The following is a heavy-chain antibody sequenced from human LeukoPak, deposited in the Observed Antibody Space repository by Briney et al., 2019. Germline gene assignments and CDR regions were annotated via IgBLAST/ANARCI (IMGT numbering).Heavy chain of an antibody. J-gene: IGHJ4*02. D-gene: IGHD3-16*02. CDR3: AILTLGELSSYDY. V-gene: IGHV3-66*02. CDR1: GFTFSNAW. CDR2: IYSGGRT. Sequence: GGSLRLSCAASGFTFSNAWMSWVRQAPGKGLEWVSVIYSGGRTYYADSVKGRFIISRDNSKNTLYLQMNSLRAEDTAVYYCAILTLGELSSYDYWGQGTLVTVSS.